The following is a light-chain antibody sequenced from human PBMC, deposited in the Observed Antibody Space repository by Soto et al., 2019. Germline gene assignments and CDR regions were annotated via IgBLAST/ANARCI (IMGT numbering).Light chain of an antibody. CDR2: GVT. CDR1: SGDVAIYDL. V-gene: IGLV2-23*02. J-gene: IGLJ3*02. Sequence: QSALTQPASVSGSPGQSITISCTGTSGDVAIYDLVSWYQQYPGKAPQLIIYGVTKRPSGVSNRFSGSKSGNTASLTISGLQAEDEGDYYCSSYAGTVTLVFGGGTKVTVL. CDR3: SSYAGTVTLV.